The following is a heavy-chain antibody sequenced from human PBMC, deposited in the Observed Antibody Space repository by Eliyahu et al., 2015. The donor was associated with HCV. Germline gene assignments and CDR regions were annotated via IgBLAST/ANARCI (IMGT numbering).Heavy chain of an antibody. D-gene: IGHD6-19*01. CDR3: ASGGGGIAVAGTGGWFDP. CDR2: IHYSGST. V-gene: IGHV4-59*01. CDR1: GGSLTTYY. J-gene: IGHJ5*02. Sequence: QVQLQESGPGLVKPSETLSLTCTVSGGSLTTYYWSWIRQPPGKGLEWIGYIHYSGSTNSNPSLKSRVTISVDTSKNQFSLKLTSVTAADTAVYYCASGGGGIAVAGTGGWFDPWGQGTLVTVSS.